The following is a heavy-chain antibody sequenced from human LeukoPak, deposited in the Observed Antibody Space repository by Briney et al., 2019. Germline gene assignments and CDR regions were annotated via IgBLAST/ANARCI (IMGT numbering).Heavy chain of an antibody. J-gene: IGHJ4*02. D-gene: IGHD3-10*01. Sequence: SVKVSCKASGGTFSSYAISWVRQAPGQGLEWMGGIIPIFGTADYAQKFHGRVTITADESTNTAYMELSSLRSEDTAVYYCARDPSMVRGENTPYFDYWGQGTLVTVSS. CDR1: GGTFSSYA. CDR2: IIPIFGTA. CDR3: ARDPSMVRGENTPYFDY. V-gene: IGHV1-69*01.